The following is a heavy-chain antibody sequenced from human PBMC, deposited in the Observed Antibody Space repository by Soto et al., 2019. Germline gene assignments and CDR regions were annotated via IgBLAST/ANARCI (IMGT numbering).Heavy chain of an antibody. CDR2: VYSSGGT. D-gene: IGHD3-3*01. Sequence: SETLSLTCTASGGSMNSYYWTWIRQPAGKGLEWIGRVYSSGGTHYNPSLKSRITISLYTSNNQFSLRLLSVTDADTAVYYCARGQRFSDWFDPWGQGTFVTVSS. J-gene: IGHJ5*02. CDR3: ARGQRFSDWFDP. V-gene: IGHV4-4*07. CDR1: GGSMNSYY.